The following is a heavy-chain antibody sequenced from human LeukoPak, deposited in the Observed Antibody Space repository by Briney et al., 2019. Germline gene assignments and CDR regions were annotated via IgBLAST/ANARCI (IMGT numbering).Heavy chain of an antibody. D-gene: IGHD3-22*01. CDR3: AKDVGQPSIYYDSSGYPDY. J-gene: IGHJ4*02. V-gene: IGHV3-23*01. CDR2: MSGGVGST. CDR1: GFTFSSYA. Sequence: PGGSLRLAWAASGFTFSSYAMSWVRQAPGGGLEWVSAMSGGVGSTYYAGCVTGRFTISSDNSKNTLYLQMNSLRAEETAVYYCAKDVGQPSIYYDSSGYPDYWGQGTLVTVSS.